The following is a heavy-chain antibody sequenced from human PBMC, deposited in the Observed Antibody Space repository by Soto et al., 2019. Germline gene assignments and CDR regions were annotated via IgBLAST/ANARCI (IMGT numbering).Heavy chain of an antibody. CDR3: AGHRSGNDGYEY. CDR2: IYPGDSDT. Sequence: GESPKISCKGSGYIFTNYSIACLSQMPGKGLEWMGIIYPGDSDTKYSSSFQGQVTISADKSISTAYLQWSSLKASDTAMYYGAGHRSGNDGYEYWGKGTLVTVSS. J-gene: IGHJ4*02. D-gene: IGHD5-12*01. CDR1: GYIFTNYS. V-gene: IGHV5-51*01.